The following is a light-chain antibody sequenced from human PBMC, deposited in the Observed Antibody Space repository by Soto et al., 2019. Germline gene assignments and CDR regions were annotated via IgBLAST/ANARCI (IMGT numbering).Light chain of an antibody. CDR2: GAS. J-gene: IGKJ1*01. V-gene: IGKV3-15*01. Sequence: EIVMTQSPATLSVSPGERATLSCRASQSDSSNLAWYQQKPGQAPRLLIYGASTRATGIPARFSGSGSGTEFTLTVSSLQSGDFAVCYCRLYNIWLTWTFGRGTKVEI. CDR1: QSDSSN. CDR3: RLYNIWLTWT.